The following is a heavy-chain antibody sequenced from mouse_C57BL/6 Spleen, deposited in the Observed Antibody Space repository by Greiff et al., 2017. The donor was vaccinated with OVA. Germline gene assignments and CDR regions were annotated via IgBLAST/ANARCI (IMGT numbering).Heavy chain of an antibody. V-gene: IGHV1-15*01. J-gene: IGHJ1*03. D-gene: IGHD2-2*01. Sequence: QVQLQQSGAELVRPGASVPLSCKASGYTFTDYEMHWVKQTPVHGLEWIGAIDPETGGTAYNQKFKGKAILTADKSSSTAYMELRSLTSEDSAVYYCTRWLPTGDFDVWGTGTTVTVSS. CDR1: GYTFTDYE. CDR2: IDPETGGT. CDR3: TRWLPTGDFDV.